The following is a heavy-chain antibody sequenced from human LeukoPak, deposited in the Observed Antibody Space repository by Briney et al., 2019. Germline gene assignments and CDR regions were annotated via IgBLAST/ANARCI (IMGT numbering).Heavy chain of an antibody. D-gene: IGHD6-13*01. Sequence: SETLSLTCTVSGGSISSYYWSWIRQPPGKGLEWIGYIYYSGSTNYNPSLKSRVTISVDTSKNQFSLKLSSVTAADTAVYYCARSHSSSWYFFYNWFDPWGQGTLVTVSS. J-gene: IGHJ5*02. CDR3: ARSHSSSWYFFYNWFDP. CDR2: IYYSGST. CDR1: GGSISSYY. V-gene: IGHV4-59*01.